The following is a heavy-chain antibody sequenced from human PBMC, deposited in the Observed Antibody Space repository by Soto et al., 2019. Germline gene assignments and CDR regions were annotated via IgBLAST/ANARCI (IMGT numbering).Heavy chain of an antibody. V-gene: IGHV3-23*01. D-gene: IGHD3-3*01. CDR2: ISGSGGST. CDR3: AKDGWTSTIFFFFCYAPNPDGKYF. CDR1: GFTFSSYA. Sequence: GGSLRLSCAASGFTFSSYAMSWVRQAPGKGLEWVSAISGSGGSTYYADSVKGRFTISRDNSKNTLYLQMNSLRAEDTAVYYCAKDGWTSTIFFFFCYAPNPDGKYFWGQGSSDTVS. J-gene: IGHJ6*02.